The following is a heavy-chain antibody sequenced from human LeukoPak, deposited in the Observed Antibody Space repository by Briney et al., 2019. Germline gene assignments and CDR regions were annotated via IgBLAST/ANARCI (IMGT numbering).Heavy chain of an antibody. J-gene: IGHJ4*02. CDR2: ISAYNGNT. CDR1: GYTFTSYG. V-gene: IGHV1-18*01. D-gene: IGHD3-22*01. Sequence: GASVKVSCKASGYTFTSYGIRWVRQAPGQGLEWMGWISAYNGNTNYAQKLQGRVTMTTDTSTSTAYMELRSLRSDDTAVYYCARSAYYDSSGYDDYWGQGTLVTVSS. CDR3: ARSAYYDSSGYDDY.